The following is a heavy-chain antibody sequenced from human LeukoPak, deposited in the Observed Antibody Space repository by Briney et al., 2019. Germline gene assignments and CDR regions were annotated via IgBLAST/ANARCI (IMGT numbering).Heavy chain of an antibody. Sequence: SETLSLTCAVYGGSFSGYYWSWIRQPPGKGLEWIGEINHSGSTNYNPSLKSRVTISVDTSKNQFSLKLSSVTAADTAVYYCARGTNYCSGGSCYLTYYYYYMDVWGKGTTVTVSS. D-gene: IGHD2-15*01. CDR3: ARGTNYCSGGSCYLTYYYYYMDV. CDR2: INHSGST. CDR1: GGSFSGYY. V-gene: IGHV4-34*01. J-gene: IGHJ6*03.